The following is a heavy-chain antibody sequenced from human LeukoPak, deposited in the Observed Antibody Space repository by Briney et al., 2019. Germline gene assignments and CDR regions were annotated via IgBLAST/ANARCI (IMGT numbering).Heavy chain of an antibody. CDR2: ISTTSYTI. CDR3: ARIRAGLYFDC. Sequence: PGGSLRLSCAASGFTFSTYSMNWVRQAPGKGLEWVSSISTTSYTINYADSVKGRFTISRDNAKNSLVLQMNSLRDEDTAVYYCARIRAGLYFDCWGQGTLVTVSS. V-gene: IGHV3-48*02. D-gene: IGHD3-16*01. J-gene: IGHJ4*02. CDR1: GFTFSTYS.